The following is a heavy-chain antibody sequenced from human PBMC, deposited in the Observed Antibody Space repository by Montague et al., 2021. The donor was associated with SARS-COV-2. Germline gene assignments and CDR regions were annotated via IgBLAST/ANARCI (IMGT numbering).Heavy chain of an antibody. V-gene: IGHV3-66*01. CDR3: ARDPYGMDV. J-gene: IGHJ6*02. CDR1: GFIVSHNY. Sequence: SLRLSCAASGFIVSHNYMSWVRQAPGKGLEWVSIIYSCGNTYYADSVKSRFTISRDNSKNTLYLQMNSLRAEDTALYYCARDPYGMDVWGQGTTVTVSS. CDR2: IYSCGNT.